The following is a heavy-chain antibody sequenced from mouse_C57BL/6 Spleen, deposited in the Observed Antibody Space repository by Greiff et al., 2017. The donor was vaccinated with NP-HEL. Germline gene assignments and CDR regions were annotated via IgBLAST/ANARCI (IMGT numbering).Heavy chain of an antibody. CDR1: GYTFTSYW. V-gene: IGHV1-69*01. CDR2: IDPCDSYT. J-gene: IGHJ4*01. D-gene: IGHD1-1*01. Sequence: QVQLQQPGAELVMPGASVKLSCKASGYTFTSYWMHWVKQRPGQGLEWIGAIDPCDSYTNYNQKFKGKATLTVDKSSSTAYMALSSLTSEDSAVYYCARHYYGSSYDYAMDYWGQGTSVTVSS. CDR3: ARHYYGSSYDYAMDY.